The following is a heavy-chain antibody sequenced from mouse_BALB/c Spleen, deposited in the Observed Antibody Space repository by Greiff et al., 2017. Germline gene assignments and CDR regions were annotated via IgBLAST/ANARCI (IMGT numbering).Heavy chain of an antibody. CDR2: ISSGSSTI. D-gene: IGHD2-14*01. V-gene: IGHV5-17*02. J-gene: IGHJ2*01. CDR3: ARNYRYDGSPFFDY. Sequence: EVMLVESGGGLVQPGGSRKLSCAASGFTFSSFGMHWVRQAPEKGLEWVAYISSGSSTIYYADTVKGRFTISRDNPKNTLFLQMTSLRSEDTAMYYCARNYRYDGSPFFDYWGQGTTLTVSS. CDR1: GFTFSSFG.